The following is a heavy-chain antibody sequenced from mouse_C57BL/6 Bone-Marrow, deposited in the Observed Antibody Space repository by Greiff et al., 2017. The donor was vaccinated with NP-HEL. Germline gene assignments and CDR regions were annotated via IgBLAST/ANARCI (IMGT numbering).Heavy chain of an antibody. CDR2: ISYDGSN. J-gene: IGHJ2*01. CDR1: GYSITSGYY. Sequence: EVQLVESGPGLVKPSQSLSLTCSVTGYSITSGYYWNWIRQFPGNKLEWMGYISYDGSNNYNPSLKNRISITRDTSKNQFFLKLNSVTTEDTATYYCARGLITTVPDYWGQGTTLTVSS. D-gene: IGHD1-1*01. V-gene: IGHV3-6*01. CDR3: ARGLITTVPDY.